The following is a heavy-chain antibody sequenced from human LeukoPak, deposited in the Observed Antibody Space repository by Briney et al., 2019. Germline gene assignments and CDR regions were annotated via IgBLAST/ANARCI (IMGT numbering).Heavy chain of an antibody. D-gene: IGHD6-19*01. J-gene: IGHJ6*03. Sequence: HPGGSLRLSCAASGFTFSSYSMNWVRQAPGRGLEWVSYISSSSSTIYYADSAKGRFTISRDNAKNSLYLQMNSLRAEDTAVYYCARVEVIAVAGTGVWDNYYYYMDVWGKGTTVTVSS. CDR2: ISSSSSTI. CDR1: GFTFSSYS. V-gene: IGHV3-48*01. CDR3: ARVEVIAVAGTGVWDNYYYYMDV.